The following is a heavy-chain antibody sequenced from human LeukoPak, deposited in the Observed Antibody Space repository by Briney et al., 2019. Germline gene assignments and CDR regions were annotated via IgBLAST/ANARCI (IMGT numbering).Heavy chain of an antibody. CDR3: ATPHYDFWSGYPNWFDP. CDR2: IYYSGST. J-gene: IGHJ5*02. CDR1: GGSISSSSYY. Sequence: PSETLSLTCTVSGGSISSSSYYWGWIRQPPGKGLEWIGSIYYSGSTYYNPSLKSRVTISVDTSKNQFPLKLSSVTAADTAVYYCATPHYDFWSGYPNWFDPWGQGTLVTVSS. D-gene: IGHD3-3*01. V-gene: IGHV4-39*01.